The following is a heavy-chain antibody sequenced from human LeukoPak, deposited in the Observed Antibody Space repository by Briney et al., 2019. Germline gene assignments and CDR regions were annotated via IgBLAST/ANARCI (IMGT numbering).Heavy chain of an antibody. D-gene: IGHD6-6*01. CDR3: ARVRSSSSNGMDV. J-gene: IGHJ6*02. CDR2: IYYSGST. Sequence: PSETLSLTCTVSGGSISSYYWSWIRQPPGKGLEWIGYIYYSGSTNYNPSLKSRVTISVDTSKNQFSLKLTSVAAADTAVYYCARVRSSSSNGMDVWGQGTTVTVS. V-gene: IGHV4-59*01. CDR1: GGSISSYY.